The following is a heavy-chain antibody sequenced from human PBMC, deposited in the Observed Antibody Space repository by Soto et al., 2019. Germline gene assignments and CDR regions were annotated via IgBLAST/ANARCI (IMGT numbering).Heavy chain of an antibody. V-gene: IGHV3-30*03. J-gene: IGHJ5*02. D-gene: IGHD2-15*01. CDR3: ARGVRLFRGSFDP. CDR2: ISYDGNNK. Sequence: PGGSLRLSCAASEFTFSNYAMHWVRQAPGKGLQWLAVISYDGNNKYYADSVEGRFTISRDNSKNTVYLQMNSLRLEDTAVYYCARGVRLFRGSFDPWGQGTLVTVSS. CDR1: EFTFSNYA.